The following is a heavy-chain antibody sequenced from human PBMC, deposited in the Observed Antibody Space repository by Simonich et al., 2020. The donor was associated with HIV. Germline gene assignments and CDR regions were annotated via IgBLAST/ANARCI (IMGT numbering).Heavy chain of an antibody. CDR3: AAGNGLLRFLEWDGTYMDV. Sequence: QVQLQQWGAGLLKPSETLSLTCAVYGGSFSGHYWNWIRQPPGKGLEWIGEINNRGNNNHNPSLKSRGNISVDTAKNQFSLKLNSVTAAETGVYYCAAGNGLLRFLEWDGTYMDVWGKGTTVTVSS. CDR1: GGSFSGHY. J-gene: IGHJ6*03. CDR2: INNRGNN. D-gene: IGHD3-3*01. V-gene: IGHV4-34*02.